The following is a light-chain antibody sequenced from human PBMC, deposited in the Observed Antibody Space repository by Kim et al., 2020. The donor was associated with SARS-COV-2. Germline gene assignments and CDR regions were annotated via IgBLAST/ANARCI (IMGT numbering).Light chain of an antibody. CDR2: AAS. CDR1: QSISSY. V-gene: IGKV1-39*01. J-gene: IGKJ2*02. Sequence: DIQMTQSPCSLSASVGDRVTITCRASQSISSYLNWYQQKPGKAPKLLIYAASSLQSGVPSRFSGSGSGTDFTLTISSLQPEDFATYYCQQSYSTLPGTFGQGTKLEIK. CDR3: QQSYSTLPGT.